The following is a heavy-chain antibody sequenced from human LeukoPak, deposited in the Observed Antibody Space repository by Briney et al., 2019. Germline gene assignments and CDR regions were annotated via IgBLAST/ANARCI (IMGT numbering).Heavy chain of an antibody. CDR1: GVTFSSHG. V-gene: IGHV3-30*03. Sequence: GGSLRLSCAASGVTFSSHGMHWVRQAPGKGLEWVAVISYDGSYKYYADSVRGRFTISRDNSKNTLYLQMNSLRAEDTAVYYCAITGDYRSGDYYYFYGMDVWGQGTTVTVSS. CDR3: AITGDYRSGDYYYFYGMDV. D-gene: IGHD4-17*01. J-gene: IGHJ6*02. CDR2: ISYDGSYK.